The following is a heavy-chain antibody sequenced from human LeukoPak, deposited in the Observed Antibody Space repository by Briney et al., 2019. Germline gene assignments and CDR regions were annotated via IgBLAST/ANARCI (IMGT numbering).Heavy chain of an antibody. CDR3: ARGPGSRGIFDY. J-gene: IGHJ4*02. CDR1: GFTVSAHY. Sequence: GGSLRLSCAVSGFTVSAHYMSWVRQAPGKGLECVSFLYTGGDTYYADSVKGRFTISRDNSKNTLYLQMNSLRAEDTAVYYCARGPGSRGIFDYWGLGTLVTVSS. D-gene: IGHD3-10*01. CDR2: LYTGGDT. V-gene: IGHV3-53*01.